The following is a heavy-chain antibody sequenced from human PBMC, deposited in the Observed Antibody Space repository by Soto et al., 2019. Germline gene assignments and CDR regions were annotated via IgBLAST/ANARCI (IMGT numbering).Heavy chain of an antibody. CDR2: SRNKANSYTT. D-gene: IGHD1-1*01. Sequence: EVQLVESGGGLVQPGGSLRLSCAASGFTFSDHHMDWVRQAPGKGLEWVGRSRNKANSYTTEYAASVKGRFTISRDVSDTSLYLQMNSLNTEDTAVYYCARSRYANLNYYYFFMDVWGKGTTVTVS. CDR3: ARSRYANLNYYYFFMDV. J-gene: IGHJ6*03. V-gene: IGHV3-72*01. CDR1: GFTFSDHH.